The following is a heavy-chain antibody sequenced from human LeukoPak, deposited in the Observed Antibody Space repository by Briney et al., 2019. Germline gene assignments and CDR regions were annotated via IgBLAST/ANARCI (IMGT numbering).Heavy chain of an antibody. D-gene: IGHD2-15*01. CDR3: ARSFIAGVVAPDY. V-gene: IGHV1-2*02. CDR1: GYPFIAYY. J-gene: IGHJ4*02. Sequence: ASVKVSCKTSGYPFIAYYIHWVRQAPGQGLEWLGWINPNSGGTNYTPEFQGRVTMTRDTSITTAYLEVNTLISDDTAIYYCARSFIAGVVAPDYWGQGTLVTVSS. CDR2: INPNSGGT.